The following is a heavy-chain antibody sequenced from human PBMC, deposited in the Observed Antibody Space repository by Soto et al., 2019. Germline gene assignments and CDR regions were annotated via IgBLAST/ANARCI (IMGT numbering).Heavy chain of an antibody. V-gene: IGHV3-23*01. Sequence: GGSLRLSCVASGFSISSNAMYWVRQAPGKGLEWVAGIDDRRDTTHYADSVKGRFTISRDTSKNTLYLQLNTLRADDTAVYYCAKDKPGAKSFDYWGQGTLVTVSS. CDR2: IDDRRDTT. J-gene: IGHJ4*02. D-gene: IGHD1-1*01. CDR1: GFSISSNA. CDR3: AKDKPGAKSFDY.